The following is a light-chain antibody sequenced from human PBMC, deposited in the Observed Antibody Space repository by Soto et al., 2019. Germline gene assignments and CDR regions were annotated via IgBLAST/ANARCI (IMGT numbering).Light chain of an antibody. CDR2: EVT. J-gene: IGLJ1*01. Sequence: QSALTQPPSASGSPGQSVTISCTGTSSDVGGYNYVSWYQQHPGEAPKLVIYEVTKRPSGVPDRFSGSKSGNTASLTVSGLQAEDEADYYCSSFTGASTIFGTGTKLTVL. V-gene: IGLV2-8*01. CDR3: SSFTGASTI. CDR1: SSDVGGYNY.